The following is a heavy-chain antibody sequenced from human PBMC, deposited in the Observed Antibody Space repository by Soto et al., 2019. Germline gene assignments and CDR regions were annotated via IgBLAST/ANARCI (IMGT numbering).Heavy chain of an antibody. J-gene: IGHJ5*02. D-gene: IGHD6-6*01. V-gene: IGHV4-30-4*01. CDR2: IYYSGST. CDR1: GGSISSGDYY. CDR3: ARERPDGARLDP. Sequence: SETLSLTCSVSGGSISSGDYYWSWIRQPPGKGLEWIGYIYYSGSTYYNPSLKSRITISVDTSKNQFSLKLSSVTAADTAVYYCARERPDGARLDPWGQGTLVTVSS.